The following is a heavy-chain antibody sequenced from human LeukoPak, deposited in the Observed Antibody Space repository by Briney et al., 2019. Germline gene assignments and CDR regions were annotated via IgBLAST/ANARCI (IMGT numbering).Heavy chain of an antibody. CDR3: AREDYYDSSGYYFDY. V-gene: IGHV4-61*02. CDR1: GGSISSGSYY. J-gene: IGHJ4*02. D-gene: IGHD3-22*01. Sequence: PSETLSLTCTVSGGSISSGSYYWSWIRQPAGKGLEWIGRIYTSGSTNCNPSLKSRVTISVDTSKNQFSLKLSSVTAADTAVYYCAREDYYDSSGYYFDYWGQGTLVTVSS. CDR2: IYTSGST.